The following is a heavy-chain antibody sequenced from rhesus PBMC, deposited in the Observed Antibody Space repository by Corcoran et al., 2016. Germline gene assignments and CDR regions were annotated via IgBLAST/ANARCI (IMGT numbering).Heavy chain of an antibody. D-gene: IGHD6-31*01. Sequence: QVQLQESGPGLVKPSETLSLTCAVSGGSVSSSNWWSWIRQPTGKGLEWIGAISGIPGSNYYNPSRNSRVTISPAPSRNQFSLKLSSVTAADTSVYYCARDQAAANFDYWCQGVLVTVSS. CDR3: ARDQAAANFDY. CDR2: ISGIPGSN. J-gene: IGHJ4*01. V-gene: IGHV4-65*01. CDR1: GGSVSSSNW.